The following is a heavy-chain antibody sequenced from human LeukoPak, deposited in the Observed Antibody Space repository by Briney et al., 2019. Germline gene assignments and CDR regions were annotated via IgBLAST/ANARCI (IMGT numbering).Heavy chain of an antibody. J-gene: IGHJ3*02. Sequence: GESLKISCKGSGYSFSTYWIGWVRQMPGRGLEWMGIIYPGDSNTRYSPSFQGQVTISADKSASTVYLQWSSLKASDTAMYYCASPAGITSDDPFDIWGQGTMVTVS. CDR3: ASPAGITSDDPFDI. CDR2: IYPGDSNT. V-gene: IGHV5-51*01. D-gene: IGHD1-14*01. CDR1: GYSFSTYW.